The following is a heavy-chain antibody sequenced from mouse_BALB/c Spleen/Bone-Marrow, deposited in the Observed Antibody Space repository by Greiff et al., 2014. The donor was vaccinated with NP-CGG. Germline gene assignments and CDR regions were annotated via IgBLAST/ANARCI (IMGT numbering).Heavy chain of an antibody. CDR2: IHPNSGNT. CDR1: GYTFTSSW. J-gene: IGHJ2*01. Sequence: VQLQQSGSVLVRPGASVKLSCKASGYTFTSSWMHWAKQRPGQGLEWIGEIHPNSGNTNYNEKFKGKATLTVDTSSSTAYVDLSSLTSEDSAVYYCANYYGSSSYWGQGTTLTVPS. V-gene: IGHV1S130*01. D-gene: IGHD1-1*01. CDR3: ANYYGSSSY.